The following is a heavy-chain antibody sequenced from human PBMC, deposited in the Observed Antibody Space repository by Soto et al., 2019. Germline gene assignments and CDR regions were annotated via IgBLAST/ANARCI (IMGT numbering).Heavy chain of an antibody. Sequence: PGGSLIVSCAASGFTFSSXXMXWVXXXXXXXXEWVSSISSSSSYIYYADSVKGRFTISRDNAKNSLYLQMNSLRAEDTAVYYCARVPITMVRGVISSLYNWFDPWGQGTLVTVSS. V-gene: IGHV3-21*01. CDR3: ARVPITMVRGVISSLYNWFDP. J-gene: IGHJ5*02. CDR1: GFTFSSXX. CDR2: ISSSSSYI. D-gene: IGHD3-10*01.